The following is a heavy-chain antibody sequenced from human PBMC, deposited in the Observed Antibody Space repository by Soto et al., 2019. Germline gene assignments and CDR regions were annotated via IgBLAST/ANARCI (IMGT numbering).Heavy chain of an antibody. CDR2: ISYDGSNK. J-gene: IGHJ6*02. CDR3: AKDPLGRDYYYYGMDV. Sequence: QVQLVESGGGVVQPGRSLRLSCAASGFTFSSYGMHWVRQAPGKGLEWVAVISYDGSNKYYADSVKGRFTISRDNSKNTLYMEMNSLRAEDTAVYYCAKDPLGRDYYYYGMDVWGQGTTVTVSS. CDR1: GFTFSSYG. V-gene: IGHV3-30*18. D-gene: IGHD1-26*01.